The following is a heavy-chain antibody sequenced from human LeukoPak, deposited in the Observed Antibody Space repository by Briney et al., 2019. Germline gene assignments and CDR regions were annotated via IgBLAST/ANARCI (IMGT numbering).Heavy chain of an antibody. Sequence: SVKVSCKASGYTFTSYGISWVRQAPGQGLEWMGRIIPILGIANYAQKFQGRVTITADKSTSTAYMELSSLRSEDTAVYYCARVSLYDSSGYYLDYWGQGTLVTVSS. V-gene: IGHV1-69*04. CDR1: GYTFTSYG. CDR3: ARVSLYDSSGYYLDY. CDR2: IIPILGIA. J-gene: IGHJ4*02. D-gene: IGHD3-22*01.